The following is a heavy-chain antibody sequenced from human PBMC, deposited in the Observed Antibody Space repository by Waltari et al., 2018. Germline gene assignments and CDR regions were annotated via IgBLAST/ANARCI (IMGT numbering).Heavy chain of an antibody. V-gene: IGHV1-69*06. Sequence: QVQLVQSGAEVKKPWSSVRVSCKAAGGTFTSSGINWVRQAPGQGLEWMGGIIPIFGTANYAQKFQGRVTITADKSTSTAYMELSSLRSEDTAVYYCARDDSSGWYGWFDPWGQGTLVTVSS. D-gene: IGHD6-19*01. CDR2: IIPIFGTA. CDR1: GGTFTSSG. CDR3: ARDDSSGWYGWFDP. J-gene: IGHJ5*02.